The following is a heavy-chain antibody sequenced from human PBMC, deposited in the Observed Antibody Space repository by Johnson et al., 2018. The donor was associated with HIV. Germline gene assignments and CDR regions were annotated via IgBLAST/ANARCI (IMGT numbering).Heavy chain of an antibody. V-gene: IGHV3-NL1*01. CDR2: ISASGSST. J-gene: IGHJ3*02. CDR3: EAVVVTAIHDAFDI. Sequence: QVQLVESGGGVVQPGRSLRLSCAASGFTFSSYAMHWVRQAPGKGLEWVSDISASGSSTYYADSVKGRFTISRDNSKNTLYLQMNSLRAEDTAVYYCEAVVVTAIHDAFDIWGQGTMVTVSS. D-gene: IGHD2-21*02. CDR1: GFTFSSYA.